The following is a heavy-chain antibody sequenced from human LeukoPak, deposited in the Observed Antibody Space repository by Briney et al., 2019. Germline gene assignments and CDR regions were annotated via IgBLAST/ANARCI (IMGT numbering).Heavy chain of an antibody. D-gene: IGHD3-10*01. CDR1: GFSLSTSGMR. Sequence: SGPALVKPTQTLTLTCTFSGFSLSTSGMRVSWIRQPPGKALEWLARIDWDDDKFYSTSLKTRLTISKDTSKNQVVLTMTNMDPVDTATYYCARAEYYYGSGSYYDYWGQGTLVTVFS. CDR2: IDWDDDK. J-gene: IGHJ4*02. CDR3: ARAEYYYGSGSYYDY. V-gene: IGHV2-70*04.